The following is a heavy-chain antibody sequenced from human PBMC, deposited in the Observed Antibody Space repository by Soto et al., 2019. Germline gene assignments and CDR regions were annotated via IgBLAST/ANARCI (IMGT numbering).Heavy chain of an antibody. CDR3: AKDGDIAVDGHHYYYGMDV. Sequence: GGSLRLSCAASGFTFSSYGMHWVRQAPGKGLEWVAVISYDGSNKYYADSVKGRFTISRDNSKNTLYLQMNSLRAEDTAVYYCAKDGDIAVDGHHYYYGMDVWGQGTTVTVSS. CDR2: ISYDGSNK. CDR1: GFTFSSYG. J-gene: IGHJ6*02. V-gene: IGHV3-30*18. D-gene: IGHD6-19*01.